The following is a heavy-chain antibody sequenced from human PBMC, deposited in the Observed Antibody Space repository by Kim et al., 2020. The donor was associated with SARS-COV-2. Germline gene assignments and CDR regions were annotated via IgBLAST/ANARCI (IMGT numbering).Heavy chain of an antibody. CDR3: TTEPTAMVQAGNY. Sequence: YAAPVKGRFTISRDDSKNTLYLQMNSLKTEDTAVYYCTTEPTAMVQAGNYWGQGTLVTVSS. V-gene: IGHV3-15*01. J-gene: IGHJ4*02. D-gene: IGHD5-18*01.